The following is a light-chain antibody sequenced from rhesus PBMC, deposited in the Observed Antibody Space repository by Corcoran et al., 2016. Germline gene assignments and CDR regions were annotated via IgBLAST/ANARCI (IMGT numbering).Light chain of an antibody. CDR2: GVS. V-gene: IGLV2S7*01. J-gene: IGLJ1*01. Sequence: QSAPTQPPSVSGSPGQSVTISCTGTSSDIGAYNYVSWYQQHPGKAPKLMIYGVSNRPSGVSDRFSDSKSGNTASLTISGLQAEDEADYFCCSYTTSSTFIFGAGTRLTVL. CDR1: SSDIGAYNY. CDR3: CSYTTSSTFI.